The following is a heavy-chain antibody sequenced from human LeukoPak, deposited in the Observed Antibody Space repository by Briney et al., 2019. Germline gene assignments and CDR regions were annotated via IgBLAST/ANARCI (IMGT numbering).Heavy chain of an antibody. CDR3: ATHPQSAGYHWFDP. Sequence: GGSLRLSCAASGFTFSSYEMNWVRQAPGKGLEWVSYISSSGSTIYYADSVKGRFTISRDNGKNSVYLQMNSLRAEDSAVYFCATHPQSAGYHWFDPRGQGTLVTVAS. V-gene: IGHV3-48*03. CDR2: ISSSGSTI. J-gene: IGHJ5*02. D-gene: IGHD6-13*01. CDR1: GFTFSSYE.